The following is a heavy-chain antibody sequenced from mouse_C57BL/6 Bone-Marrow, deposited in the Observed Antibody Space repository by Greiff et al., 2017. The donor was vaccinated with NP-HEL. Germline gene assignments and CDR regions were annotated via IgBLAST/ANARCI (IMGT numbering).Heavy chain of an antibody. CDR2: ISRGGSYT. V-gene: IGHV5-6*02. Sequence: DVMLVESGGDLVKPGGSLKLSCAASGFTFSSYGMSWVRQTPDKRLEWVGTISRGGSYTYYPDSVKGRSTISRDNANNTLYLRMSRLKSEDTAMYYCASHYSRSYFDYWGQGTTLTVSS. CDR3: ASHYSRSYFDY. D-gene: IGHD1-1*02. J-gene: IGHJ2*01. CDR1: GFTFSSYG.